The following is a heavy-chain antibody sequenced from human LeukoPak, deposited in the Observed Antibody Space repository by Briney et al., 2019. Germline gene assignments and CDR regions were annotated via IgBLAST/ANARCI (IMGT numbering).Heavy chain of an antibody. J-gene: IGHJ3*02. CDR2: IYARGST. V-gene: IGHV4-4*07. CDR3: ARGAYYYDSSGYFTFHI. D-gene: IGHD3-22*01. Sequence: SETLSLTCTVSGGSISSYYWIWIRQPAGKALEWIGRIYARGSTNYNPSLKGRVTMSVDTSKNQFSLKLSSVTAADTAVYYCARGAYYYDSSGYFTFHIWGQGTMVTVSS. CDR1: GGSISSYY.